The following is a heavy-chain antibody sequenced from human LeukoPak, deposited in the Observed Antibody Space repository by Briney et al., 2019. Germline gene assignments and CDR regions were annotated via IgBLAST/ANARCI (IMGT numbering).Heavy chain of an antibody. CDR3: ARAPYGSGDFDY. CDR2: IYYSGST. V-gene: IGHV4-59*01. J-gene: IGHJ4*02. D-gene: IGHD3-10*01. Sequence: SETLSLTCTVSGGSISSYYWSWIRQPPGKGLEWIGYIYYSGSTNYNPSLKSRVTISVDTSKNQFSLKLSSVTAADTAVYYCARAPYGSGDFDYWGQETLVTVSS. CDR1: GGSISSYY.